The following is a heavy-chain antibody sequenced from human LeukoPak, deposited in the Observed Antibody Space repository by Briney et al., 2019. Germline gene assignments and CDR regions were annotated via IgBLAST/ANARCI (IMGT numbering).Heavy chain of an antibody. V-gene: IGHV3-23*01. CDR3: ARSVNLWFGD. J-gene: IGHJ4*02. CDR2: ISGGGGST. CDR1: GFTFSSYA. D-gene: IGHD3-10*01. Sequence: TGGSLRLSCAASGFTFSSYAMSWVRQAPGKGLELVSAISGGGGSTYYADSVKGRFTTSTDNSKNTLYLQMNSLRAEDTAVYYCARSVNLWFGDWGQGTLVTVSS.